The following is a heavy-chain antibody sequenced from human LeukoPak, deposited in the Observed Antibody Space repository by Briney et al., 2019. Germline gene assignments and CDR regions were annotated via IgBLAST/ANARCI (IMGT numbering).Heavy chain of an antibody. CDR2: IWVDGSDK. J-gene: IGHJ4*02. CDR3: ARDPGYCSGGNCYSLYSFDY. V-gene: IGHV3-33*01. Sequence: PGRSLRLSCAASGFTFSSYGMHWVRQAPGKGLGWVAVIWVDGSDKYYADSGKGRFTISRDDSKNTLYLQMNSLRAEDTAVFYCARDPGYCSGGNCYSLYSFDYWGQGTLVTVSS. D-gene: IGHD2-15*01. CDR1: GFTFSSYG.